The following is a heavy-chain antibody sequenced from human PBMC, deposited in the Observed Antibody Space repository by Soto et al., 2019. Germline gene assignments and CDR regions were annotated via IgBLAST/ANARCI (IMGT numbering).Heavy chain of an antibody. J-gene: IGHJ4*02. CDR1: GFTFTSYA. V-gene: IGHV3-23*01. CDR3: AKAGFSSSWSPTYFDY. D-gene: IGHD6-13*01. CDR2: ISGTGYNT. Sequence: GGSLRLSCAASGFTFTSYAMNWVRLAPGKGLEWVSAISGTGYNTYYADSVKGRLTISRDNTKNTLYLQMNSLRAEDTAVYYCAKAGFSSSWSPTYFDYWGQGTLVTVSS.